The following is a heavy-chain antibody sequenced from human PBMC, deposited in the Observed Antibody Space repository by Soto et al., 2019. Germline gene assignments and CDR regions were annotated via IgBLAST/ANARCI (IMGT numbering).Heavy chain of an antibody. D-gene: IGHD6-13*01. CDR2: ISSSGSTI. Sequence: GGSLRLSCAASGFTFSSYEMNWVRQAPGKGLEWVSYISSSGSTIYYADSVKGRFTISRDNAKNSLYLQMNSLRAEDTAVYYCASIAARVADYWGQGTLVTVSS. CDR1: GFTFSSYE. J-gene: IGHJ4*02. V-gene: IGHV3-48*03. CDR3: ASIAARVADY.